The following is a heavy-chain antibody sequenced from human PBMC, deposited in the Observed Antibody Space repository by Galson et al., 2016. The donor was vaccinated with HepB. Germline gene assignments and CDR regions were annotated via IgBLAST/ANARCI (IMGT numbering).Heavy chain of an antibody. J-gene: IGHJ4*02. CDR1: GPTVTSSH. Sequence: SLRLSCAASGPTVTSSHMNWVRQAPGKGLEWVSSISVDGTTYYADSVKGRLTISRDNSKKTLYLQMNTMRSEDTAVYYCSRDIAGDGYASFDYWGQGTLVTVSS. D-gene: IGHD1-14*01. CDR3: SRDIAGDGYASFDY. V-gene: IGHV3-53*01. CDR2: ISVDGTT.